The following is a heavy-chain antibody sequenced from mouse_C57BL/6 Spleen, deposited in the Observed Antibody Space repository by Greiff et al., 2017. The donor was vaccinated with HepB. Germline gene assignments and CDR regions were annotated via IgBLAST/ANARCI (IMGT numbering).Heavy chain of an antibody. Sequence: EVQLQQSGPELVKPGASVKIPCKASGYTFTDYNMDWVKQSHGKSLEWIGDINPNNGGTIYNQKFKGKATLTVDKSSSTAYMELRSLTSEDTAVYYCARRGDYGSGYSAWFAYWGQGTLVTVSA. V-gene: IGHV1-18*01. CDR1: GYTFTDYN. J-gene: IGHJ3*01. CDR3: ARRGDYGSGYSAWFAY. CDR2: INPNNGGT. D-gene: IGHD1-1*01.